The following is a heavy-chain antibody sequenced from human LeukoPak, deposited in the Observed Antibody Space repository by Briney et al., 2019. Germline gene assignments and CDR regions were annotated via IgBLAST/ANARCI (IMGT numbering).Heavy chain of an antibody. D-gene: IGHD3-10*01. V-gene: IGHV4-59*08. CDR3: ARFGKTSGIDY. CDR1: GGSISSYY. Sequence: PSETLSLTCTVSGGSISSYYWSWLRQPPGKGLEWIGYIYYSGSTNYNPSLKSRVTISVDTSKNQFSLKLSSVTAADTAVYYCARFGKTSGIDYWGQGTLVTVSS. CDR2: IYYSGST. J-gene: IGHJ4*02.